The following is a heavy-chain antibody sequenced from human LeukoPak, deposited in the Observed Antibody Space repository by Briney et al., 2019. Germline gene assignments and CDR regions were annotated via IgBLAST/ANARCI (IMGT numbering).Heavy chain of an antibody. Sequence: SETLSLTCAVYGGSFSGYYWSWIRQPPGKGLEWIGEINHSGSTNYNPSLKSRVTVSVDTSKNQFSLKLSSVTAADTAVYYCARGFHRSVVVVPAAIWGPGTLVTVSS. J-gene: IGHJ4*02. V-gene: IGHV4-34*01. CDR1: GGSFSGYY. D-gene: IGHD2-2*01. CDR2: INHSGST. CDR3: ARGFHRSVVVVPAAI.